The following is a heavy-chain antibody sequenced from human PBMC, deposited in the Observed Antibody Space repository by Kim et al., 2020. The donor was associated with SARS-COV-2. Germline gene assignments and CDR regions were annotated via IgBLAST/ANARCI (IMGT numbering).Heavy chain of an antibody. Sequence: GGSLRLSCAASGFTFSSYWMSWVRQAPGKGLEWVANIKQDGSEKYYVDSVKDRFTISRDNAKNSLYLQMNSLRAEDTAVYYCARAVRCSSTSCYWIGAPVYYFDAGGQRNQATVSS. V-gene: IGHV3-7*01. CDR3: ARAVRCSSTSCYWIGAPVYYFDA. CDR2: IKQDGSEK. CDR1: GFTFSSYW. D-gene: IGHD2-2*01. J-gene: IGHJ4*02.